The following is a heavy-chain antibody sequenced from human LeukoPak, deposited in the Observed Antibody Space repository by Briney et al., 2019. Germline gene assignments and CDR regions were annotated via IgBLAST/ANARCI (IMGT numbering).Heavy chain of an antibody. J-gene: IGHJ4*02. CDR2: IYPDDSDT. D-gene: IGHD3-10*01. CDR3: VRSFGY. V-gene: IGHV5-51*01. Sequence: GESLKISCKGSGYSFPTYCIGWVRQMSGKGLEWMGFIYPDDSDTTYSPSFRGQVTISADRSSSTAYLLWSSLEASDTAIYYCVRSFGYWGQGTLVTVSS. CDR1: GYSFPTYC.